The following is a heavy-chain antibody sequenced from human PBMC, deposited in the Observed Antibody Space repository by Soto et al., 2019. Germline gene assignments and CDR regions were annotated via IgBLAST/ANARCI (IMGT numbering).Heavy chain of an antibody. J-gene: IGHJ4*02. D-gene: IGHD1-26*01. CDR3: ASQGGSYAFDY. Sequence: QVQLVQSGAEVKKPGSSVKVSCTASGGTFSSYTISWLRQASGQGLEWMGRIIPILGIANYAHKFQGRVTITADKTTSTANLELSSLRSEDTAVYYCASQGGSYAFDYWVQGTLVTVSS. CDR2: IIPILGIA. V-gene: IGHV1-69*02. CDR1: GGTFSSYT.